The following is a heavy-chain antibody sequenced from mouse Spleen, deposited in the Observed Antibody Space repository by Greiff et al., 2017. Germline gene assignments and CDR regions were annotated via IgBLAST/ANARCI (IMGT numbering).Heavy chain of an antibody. Sequence: VKLVESGAELARPGASVKLSCKASGYTFISYGISWVKQRTGQGLEWIGEIYPRSGNIYYNEKFKGKATLTADKSSSTAYMELRSLTSEDSAVYFCARLDSYVMDYWGQGTSVIVSS. J-gene: IGHJ4*01. CDR1: GYTFISYG. V-gene: IGHV1-81*01. CDR3: ARLDSYVMDY. CDR2: IYPRSGNI.